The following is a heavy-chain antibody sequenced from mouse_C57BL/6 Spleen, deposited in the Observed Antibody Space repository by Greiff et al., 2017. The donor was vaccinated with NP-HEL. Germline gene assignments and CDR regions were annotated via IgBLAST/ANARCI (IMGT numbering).Heavy chain of an antibody. D-gene: IGHD2-4*01. CDR1: RFTFSSYA. V-gene: IGHV5-4*01. CDR3: ARDRDYWFAY. CDR2: ISDGGSYT. Sequence: EVMLVESGGGLVKPGGSLKLSCAASRFTFSSYAMSWVRQTPEKRLEWVATISDGGSYTYYPDNVKGRFTISRDNAKNNLYLQMSHLKSEDTAMYYCARDRDYWFAYWGQGTLVTVSA. J-gene: IGHJ3*01.